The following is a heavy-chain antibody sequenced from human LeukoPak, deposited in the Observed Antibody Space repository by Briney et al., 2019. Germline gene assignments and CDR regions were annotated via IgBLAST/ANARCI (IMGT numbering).Heavy chain of an antibody. J-gene: IGHJ6*02. V-gene: IGHV3-48*01. Sequence: GGSLRLSCEASGFTFSSYSMNWVRQAPGKGLEWVSYISSGSGTIYYADSVKGRFTISRDNAKNSLYLQMNSLRAEDTAVYYCARPQGYYYGMDVWGQGTTVTVSS. CDR2: ISSGSGTI. CDR1: GFTFSSYS. CDR3: ARPQGYYYGMDV.